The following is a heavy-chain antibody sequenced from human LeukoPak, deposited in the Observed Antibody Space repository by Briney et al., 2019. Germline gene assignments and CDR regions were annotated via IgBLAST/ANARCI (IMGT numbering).Heavy chain of an antibody. V-gene: IGHV4-34*01. CDR1: GGSFSGYY. J-gene: IGHJ5*02. Sequence: PSETLSLTCAVYGGSFSGYYWSWIRQPPGKGLEWIGEINHSGSTNYNPSLKSRVTISVDTSKNQFSLKLSSVTAADTAVYYCASGDGYNYGWFDPWGQGTLVTVSS. CDR3: ASGDGYNYGWFDP. D-gene: IGHD5-24*01. CDR2: INHSGST.